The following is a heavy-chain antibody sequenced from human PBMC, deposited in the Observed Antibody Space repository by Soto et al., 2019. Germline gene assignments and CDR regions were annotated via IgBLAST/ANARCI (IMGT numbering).Heavy chain of an antibody. CDR2: IYHSGGT. V-gene: IGHV4-4*02. CDR1: GGSISSGNW. CDR3: ARHYYGSGSYWVYYGIDV. Sequence: SETLSLTCAVSGGSISSGNWWSWVRQPPGKGLEWIGEIYHSGGTNYNVSLKSRVTISVDKSKNQFSLKLTSMTAADTAVYYCARHYYGSGSYWVYYGIDVWGQGTTVT. J-gene: IGHJ6*02. D-gene: IGHD3-10*01.